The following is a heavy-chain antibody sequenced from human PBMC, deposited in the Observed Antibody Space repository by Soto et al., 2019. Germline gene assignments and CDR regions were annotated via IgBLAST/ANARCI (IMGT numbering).Heavy chain of an antibody. J-gene: IGHJ4*02. CDR1: EFTFSNYA. V-gene: IGHV3-30*03. Sequence: PGGSLRLSCAASEFTFSNYAMHWVRQAPGKGLQWLAVISYDGNNKYYADSVEGRFTISRDNSKNTVYLQMNSLRLEDTAVYYCARGPSYSDSYFDRWGQGTLVTVSS. CDR2: ISYDGNNK. CDR3: ARGPSYSDSYFDR. D-gene: IGHD4-17*01.